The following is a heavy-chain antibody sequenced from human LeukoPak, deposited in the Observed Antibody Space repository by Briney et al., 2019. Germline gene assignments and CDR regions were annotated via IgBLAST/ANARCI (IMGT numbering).Heavy chain of an antibody. CDR2: ISRGGNNK. D-gene: IGHD3-22*01. V-gene: IGHV3-30*18. CDR1: GFTFSDYG. Sequence: GRSLRLSCAASGFTFSDYGMHWVRQAPGKGLGWVGVISRGGNNKFYADSAKGRFTISRDNSKNTLYVEMNSLRPEDTAMYYCAKAGLLGEVSGYLDGNWGQGTLVTVSS. J-gene: IGHJ4*02. CDR3: AKAGLLGEVSGYLDGN.